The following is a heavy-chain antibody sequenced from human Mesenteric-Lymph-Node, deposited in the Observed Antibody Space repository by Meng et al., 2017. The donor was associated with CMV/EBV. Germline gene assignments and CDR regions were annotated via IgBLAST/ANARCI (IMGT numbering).Heavy chain of an antibody. CDR2: IYYSGST. Sequence: SETLSLTCTVSGGSISSGGYYWTWIRQHPGKGLEWIGYIYYSGSTYYNPSLKSRVTISLDTSKNQFSLKLSSVTAADTAMYYCARDIVGSTCFDYWGQGTLVTVSS. CDR1: GGSISSGGYY. V-gene: IGHV4-31*03. J-gene: IGHJ4*02. CDR3: ARDIVGSTCFDY. D-gene: IGHD1-26*01.